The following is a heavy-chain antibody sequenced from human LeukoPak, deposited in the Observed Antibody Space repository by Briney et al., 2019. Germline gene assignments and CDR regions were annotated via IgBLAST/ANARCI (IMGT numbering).Heavy chain of an antibody. CDR1: GFTFSSYA. CDR2: ISGSGGST. J-gene: IGHJ3*02. Sequence: GGSLRLSCAASGFTFSSYAMSWVRQAPGKGLEWVSAISGSGGSTYYADSVKGRFTISRDNSKNTLYLQMNSLRAEDTAVYYCAKWYYYDSSGDDAFDIWGQGTMVTVSS. V-gene: IGHV3-23*01. CDR3: AKWYYYDSSGDDAFDI. D-gene: IGHD3-22*01.